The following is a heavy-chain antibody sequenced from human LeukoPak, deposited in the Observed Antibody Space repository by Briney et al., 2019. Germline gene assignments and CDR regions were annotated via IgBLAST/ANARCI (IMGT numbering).Heavy chain of an antibody. D-gene: IGHD5-12*01. V-gene: IGHV4-30-4*01. Sequence: PSETLSLTCTVSGGSISSGDYYWSWIRQPPGKGLEWIGYIYYSGSTYYNPSLKSRVTISVDTSKNQFSLKLSFVTAADTAVYYCARGYSGYDLFYYYYYGMDVWGQGTTVTVSS. CDR1: GGSISSGDYY. CDR3: ARGYSGYDLFYYYYYGMDV. CDR2: IYYSGST. J-gene: IGHJ6*02.